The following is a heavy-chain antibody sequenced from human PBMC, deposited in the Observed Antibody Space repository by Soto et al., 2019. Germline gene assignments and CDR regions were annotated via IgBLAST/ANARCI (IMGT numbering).Heavy chain of an antibody. V-gene: IGHV4-31*03. J-gene: IGHJ6*02. CDR2: MHHSGRT. CDR3: ARGGRRSPGLDV. Sequence: TSETLSLTCTVSGAYMRNDYYYWSWVRQNPGKDLEWIGHMHHSGRTHYNPSLKSRVAISVDTSKNQFSLKLSSVTAADTAVYYCARGGRRSPGLDVWGQGTTVTVAS. CDR1: GAYMRNDYYY.